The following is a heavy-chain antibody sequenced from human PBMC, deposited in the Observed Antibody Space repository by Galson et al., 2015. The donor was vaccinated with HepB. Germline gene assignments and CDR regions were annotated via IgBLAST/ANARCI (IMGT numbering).Heavy chain of an antibody. CDR3: VRVAGDSSGYYYFVPEFYFDF. CDR2: ISSDGITT. Sequence: SLRLSCAASGFTFSSYWMHWVRQGPGKGLVCVSRISSDGITTSYADSVKGRCTISRDNAKNTLYLQMNSLRAEDTAVYYCVRVAGDSSGYYYFVPEFYFDFWGQGTPVTVSS. V-gene: IGHV3-74*01. J-gene: IGHJ4*02. D-gene: IGHD3-22*01. CDR1: GFTFSSYW.